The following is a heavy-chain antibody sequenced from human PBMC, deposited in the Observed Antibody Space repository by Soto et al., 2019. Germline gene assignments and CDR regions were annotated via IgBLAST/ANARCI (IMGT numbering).Heavy chain of an antibody. V-gene: IGHV4-39*07. Sequence: SETLSLTCAVSGGSISSSSYYWGWIRQPPGKGLEWIGRIYYSGSTYYNPSLKSRVTISVDTSKNQFSLKLSSVTAADTAVYYCARGPNDSSGYSSYWYFDLWGRGTLVTVSS. CDR2: IYYSGST. CDR3: ARGPNDSSGYSSYWYFDL. J-gene: IGHJ2*01. D-gene: IGHD3-22*01. CDR1: GGSISSSSYY.